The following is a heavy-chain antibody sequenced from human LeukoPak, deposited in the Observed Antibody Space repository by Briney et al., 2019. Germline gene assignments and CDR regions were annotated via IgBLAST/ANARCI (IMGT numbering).Heavy chain of an antibody. CDR1: GGSISTYY. CDR2: IYYSGIT. Sequence: PSETLSLTCTVSGGSISTYYWSWIRQPPGKGLEWIGYIYYSGITNYNPSLKSRVTISVDTSKNQFSLKLSSVTAADTAVDYCARGLTAYYDKSGDDHWGQGTLVTVSS. D-gene: IGHD3-22*01. J-gene: IGHJ4*02. CDR3: ARGLTAYYDKSGDDH. V-gene: IGHV4-59*01.